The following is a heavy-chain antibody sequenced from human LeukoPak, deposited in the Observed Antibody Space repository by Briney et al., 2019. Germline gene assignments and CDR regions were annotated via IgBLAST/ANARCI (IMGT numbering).Heavy chain of an antibody. V-gene: IGHV3-7*01. CDR2: IKQDGSEK. CDR1: GFTFSTYY. J-gene: IGHJ6*04. CDR3: AELGITMIGGV. Sequence: GGSLRLSCAASGFTFSTYYMSWVRQAPGTGLEWVASIKQDGSEKYYVDSVKGRSTISRDNAKNSLYLQMNSLRAEDTAVYYCAELGITMIGGVWGKGTTVTISS. D-gene: IGHD3-10*02.